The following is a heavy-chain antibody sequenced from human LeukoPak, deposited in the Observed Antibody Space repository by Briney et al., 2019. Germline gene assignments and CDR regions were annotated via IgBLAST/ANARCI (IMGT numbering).Heavy chain of an antibody. V-gene: IGHV4-30-4*01. D-gene: IGHD6-13*01. Sequence: KPSQTLSLTCTVSGGSISSGDYYWSWIRQPPGKGLEWIGYIYYSGSTYYNPSLKSRVTISVDTSKNQFSLKLSSVTAADTAVYYCARDRQLGPYYYYGMDVWGQGTTVTVSS. CDR2: IYYSGST. J-gene: IGHJ6*02. CDR1: GGSISSGDYY. CDR3: ARDRQLGPYYYYGMDV.